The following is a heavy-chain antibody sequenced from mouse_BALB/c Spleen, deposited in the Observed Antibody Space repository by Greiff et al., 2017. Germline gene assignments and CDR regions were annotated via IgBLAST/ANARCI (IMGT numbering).Heavy chain of an antibody. Sequence: DVKLQESGPGLVKPSQSLSLTCTVTGYSITSDYAWNLIRQFPGNLLEWMGYISYSGSTSYNPSLKSRISITRDTSKNQFFLQLNSVTTEDTATYYCARTGRGNYYAMDYWGQGTSVTVSS. J-gene: IGHJ4*01. CDR1: GYSITSDYA. V-gene: IGHV3-2*02. D-gene: IGHD2-1*01. CDR3: ARTGRGNYYAMDY. CDR2: ISYSGST.